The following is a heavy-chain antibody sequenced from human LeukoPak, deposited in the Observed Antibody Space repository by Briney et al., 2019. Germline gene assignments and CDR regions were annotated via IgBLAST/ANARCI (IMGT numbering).Heavy chain of an antibody. CDR2: ISYDGSNK. CDR1: GFTFSSYA. CDR3: ARAAAPTIAAAENDY. D-gene: IGHD6-13*01. J-gene: IGHJ4*02. Sequence: GGSLRLSCAASGFTFSSYAMHWVRQAPGKGLEWVAVISYDGSNKYYADSVKGRFTISRDNSKNTLYLQMNSLRAEDTAVYYCARAAAPTIAAAENDYWGQGTLVTVSS. V-gene: IGHV3-30*04.